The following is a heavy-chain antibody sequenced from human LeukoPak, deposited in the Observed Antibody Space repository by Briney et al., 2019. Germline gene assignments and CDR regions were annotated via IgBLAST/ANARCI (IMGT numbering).Heavy chain of an antibody. Sequence: ASVKVSCKASGYTFTSYAMHWVRQAPGQRLEWMGWINAGNGNTKYSQKFQGRVTITRDTSASTAYMELSSLRSEDTAVYYCARDGGLAYCGGDCYGPPDYWGQGTLVTVSS. J-gene: IGHJ4*02. CDR2: INAGNGNT. CDR1: GYTFTSYA. CDR3: ARDGGLAYCGGDCYGPPDY. D-gene: IGHD2-21*02. V-gene: IGHV1-3*01.